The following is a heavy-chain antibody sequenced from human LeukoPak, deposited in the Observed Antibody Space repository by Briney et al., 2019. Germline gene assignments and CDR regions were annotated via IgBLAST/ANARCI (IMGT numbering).Heavy chain of an antibody. D-gene: IGHD3-9*01. CDR2: ISWNSGSI. CDR1: GFTFDDYA. J-gene: IGHJ4*02. Sequence: GGSLRLSCAASGFTFDDYAMHWVRQAPGKGLEWVSGISWNSGSIGYADSVKGRFTISRDNAKNSLYLQMNSLRAEDTALYYCAKSGYYDILTGYYNFDYWGQGTLVTVSS. V-gene: IGHV3-9*01. CDR3: AKSGYYDILTGYYNFDY.